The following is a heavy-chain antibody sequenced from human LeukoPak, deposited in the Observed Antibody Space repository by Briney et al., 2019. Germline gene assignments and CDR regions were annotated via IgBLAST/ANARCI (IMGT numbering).Heavy chain of an antibody. CDR2: IYYSGST. J-gene: IGHJ3*02. CDR3: ARGIVGATSSDDAFDI. D-gene: IGHD1-26*01. Sequence: SETLSLTCTVSGGSISSSIYYWGWIRQPPGKGLEWIGSIYYSGSTYYNPSLKSRVTISVDTSKNQFSLKLSSVTAADTAVYYCARGIVGATSSDDAFDIWGQGTMVTVSS. CDR1: GGSISSSIYY. V-gene: IGHV4-39*01.